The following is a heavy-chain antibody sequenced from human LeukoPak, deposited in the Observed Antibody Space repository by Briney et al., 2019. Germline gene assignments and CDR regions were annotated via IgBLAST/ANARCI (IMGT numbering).Heavy chain of an antibody. CDR1: GGSISSYY. CDR3: AREYSSSWQRARGAFDI. CDR2: IYYSGST. Sequence: SETLSLTCTVSGGSISSYYWSWIRQPPGKGLEWIGYIYYSGSTNYNPSLKSRVTISVDTSKNQFSLKLGSVTAADTAVYYCAREYSSSWQRARGAFDIWGQGTMVTVSS. D-gene: IGHD6-13*01. V-gene: IGHV4-59*01. J-gene: IGHJ3*02.